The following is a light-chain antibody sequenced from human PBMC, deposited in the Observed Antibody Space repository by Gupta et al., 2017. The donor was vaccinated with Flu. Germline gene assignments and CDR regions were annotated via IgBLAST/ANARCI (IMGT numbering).Light chain of an antibody. CDR1: NIESKS. CDR2: DDN. Sequence: SYVLTQSSPVSVAPGQTATISCGGDNIESKSVHWYQQKPRQAPVLVVHDDNDRPSGIPERFSGSNSGNTATLTISRVEAGDEADYFCQVWDIGSDHYVFGTGTKVTVL. J-gene: IGLJ1*01. CDR3: QVWDIGSDHYV. V-gene: IGLV3-21*02.